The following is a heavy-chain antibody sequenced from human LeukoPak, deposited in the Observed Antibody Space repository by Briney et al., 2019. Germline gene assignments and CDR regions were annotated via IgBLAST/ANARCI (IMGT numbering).Heavy chain of an antibody. J-gene: IGHJ4*02. V-gene: IGHV1-2*02. CDR1: GYTFTGYY. Sequence: GASVKVSCKASGYTFTGYYMHWVRQAPGQGLEWMGWINPNSGGTNYAQKFQGRVTMTEDTSTDTAYMELSSLRSEDTAVYYCATPGGWYRMYYFDYWGQGTLVTVSS. D-gene: IGHD6-19*01. CDR2: INPNSGGT. CDR3: ATPGGWYRMYYFDY.